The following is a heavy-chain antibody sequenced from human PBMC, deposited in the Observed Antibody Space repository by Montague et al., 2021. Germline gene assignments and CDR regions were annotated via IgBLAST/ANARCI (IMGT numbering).Heavy chain of an antibody. D-gene: IGHD3-16*01. Sequence: SETLSLTCIVSSGSISSFSWAWIRQAPGKALEWIGHLYDSGDTYYNPSLHSRLTFSLDTSKNQFSLRLTSVTAADTAVYYCARRGRALCFYHFDYWGQGSLVTVSS. CDR2: LYDSGDT. CDR3: ARRGRALCFYHFDY. J-gene: IGHJ4*02. CDR1: SGSISSFS. V-gene: IGHV4-59*03.